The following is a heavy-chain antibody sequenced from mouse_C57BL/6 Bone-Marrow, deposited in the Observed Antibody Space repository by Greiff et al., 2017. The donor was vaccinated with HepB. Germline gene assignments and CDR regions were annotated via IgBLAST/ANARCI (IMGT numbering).Heavy chain of an antibody. Sequence: VQLQQSGAELVKPGASVKLSCKASGYTFTEYTIHWVKQRSGQGLEWIGWFYPGSGSIKYNEKFKDKATLTADKSSSTVYMELSRLTSEDAAVYFCARHEVGTTVVATSHFDVWGTGTTVTVSS. V-gene: IGHV1-62-2*01. CDR2: FYPGSGSI. CDR3: ARHEVGTTVVATSHFDV. CDR1: GYTFTEYT. D-gene: IGHD1-1*01. J-gene: IGHJ1*03.